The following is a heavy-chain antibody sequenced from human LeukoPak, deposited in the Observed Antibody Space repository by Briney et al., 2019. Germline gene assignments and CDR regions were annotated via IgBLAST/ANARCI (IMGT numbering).Heavy chain of an antibody. CDR2: IWYDESSK. J-gene: IGHJ5*02. CDR1: GFSFSTYG. Sequence: GGSLRLSCAASGFSFSTYGMHWVRRAPGKGLEWVAVIWYDESSKYFADSVKGRFTISRDNSKNTLYLQMNSLRVEDTAVYYCAKAGGGYCSSTSCSGSWFDPRGQGTLVTVSS. V-gene: IGHV3-33*06. CDR3: AKAGGGYCSSTSCSGSWFDP. D-gene: IGHD2-2*03.